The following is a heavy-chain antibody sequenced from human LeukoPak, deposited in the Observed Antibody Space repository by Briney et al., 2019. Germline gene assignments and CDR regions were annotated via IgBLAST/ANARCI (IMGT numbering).Heavy chain of an antibody. CDR1: GFTFSNYG. Sequence: GRSLGLSCAASGFTFSNYGMHWVRQAPGKGLEWVAVISYDGSNKYYADSVKGRFTISRDNSKNTLYLQMNSLRDEDTAVYYCAKDVGSGWYLRIGYWGQGTLVTVSS. D-gene: IGHD6-19*01. CDR2: ISYDGSNK. CDR3: AKDVGSGWYLRIGY. J-gene: IGHJ4*02. V-gene: IGHV3-30*18.